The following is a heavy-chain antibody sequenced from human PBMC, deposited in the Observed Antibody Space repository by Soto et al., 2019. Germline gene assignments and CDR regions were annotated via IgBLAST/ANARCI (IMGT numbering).Heavy chain of an antibody. CDR3: AKSIEGGPMDV. V-gene: IGHV5-10-1*01. CDR2: IDPSDAYT. CDR1: GYSFTSYW. Sequence: PGESLKISCKGSGYSFTSYWIGWVRQMPGKGLEWMGRIDPSDAYTNYSPSFQGHVTISVDKSISTAYLQWTRLKASDTAIYYCAKSIEGGPMDVWGQGTTVTVSS. J-gene: IGHJ6*02. D-gene: IGHD1-26*01.